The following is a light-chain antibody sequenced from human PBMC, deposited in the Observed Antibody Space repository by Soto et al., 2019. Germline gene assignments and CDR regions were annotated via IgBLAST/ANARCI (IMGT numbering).Light chain of an antibody. J-gene: IGLJ1*01. CDR1: SSNIGAGYD. V-gene: IGLV1-40*01. CDR3: QPYDSSLSGSNYV. Sequence: QSVLTPRPSVSGAPGQRVTISCTGSSSNIGAGYDVHWYQQLPGTAPKLLIYGNSNRPSGVPDRFSGSKSGTSASLAITGLQAEDEADYYCQPYDSSLSGSNYVFGTGTKVTVL. CDR2: GNS.